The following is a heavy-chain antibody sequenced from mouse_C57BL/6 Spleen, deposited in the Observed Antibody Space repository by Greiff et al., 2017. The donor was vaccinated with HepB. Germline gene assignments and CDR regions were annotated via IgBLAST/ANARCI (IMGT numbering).Heavy chain of an antibody. V-gene: IGHV5-17*01. J-gene: IGHJ3*01. CDR1: GFTFSDYG. CDR2: ISSGSSTI. Sequence: DVMLVESGGGLVKPGGSLKLSCAASGFTFSDYGMHWVRQAPEKGLEWVAYISSGSSTIYYADTVKGRFTISRDNAKNTLFLQMTSLRSEDTAMYYCARGTIYYDYDGAWFAYWGQGTLVTVSA. CDR3: ARGTIYYDYDGAWFAY. D-gene: IGHD2-4*01.